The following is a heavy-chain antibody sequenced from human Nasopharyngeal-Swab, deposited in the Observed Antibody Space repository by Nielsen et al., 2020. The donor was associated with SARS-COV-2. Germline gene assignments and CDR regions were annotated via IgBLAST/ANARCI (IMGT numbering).Heavy chain of an antibody. J-gene: IGHJ6*02. CDR1: GGSFSGYY. V-gene: IGHV4-34*01. D-gene: IGHD2-15*01. Sequence: SETLSLTCAVYGGSFSGYYWSWIRQPPGKGLEWIGSIYYSGSTYYNPSLKSRVTISVDTSKNQFSLKLSSVTAADTAVYYCARQLVVVVAAAIPYYYGMDVWGQGTTVTVSS. CDR3: ARQLVVVVAAAIPYYYGMDV. CDR2: IYYSGST.